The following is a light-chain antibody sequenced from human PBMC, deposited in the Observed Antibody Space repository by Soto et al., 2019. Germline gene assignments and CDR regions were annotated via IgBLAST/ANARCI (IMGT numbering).Light chain of an antibody. V-gene: IGKV3-11*01. CDR2: DAS. CDR1: QIISYN. CDR3: QQRGDWPLYT. J-gene: IGKJ2*01. Sequence: EIVLTQSQATLSLSPGERATLSCRASQIISYNLAWYQQKPGQAPSLLIYDASNRATGVPARFSGSGSGTDFTLSISSLEPEDFAVYYCQQRGDWPLYTFGQGSRLEIK.